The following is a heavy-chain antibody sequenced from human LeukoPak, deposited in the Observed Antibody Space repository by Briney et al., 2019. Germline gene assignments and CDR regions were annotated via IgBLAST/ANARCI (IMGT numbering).Heavy chain of an antibody. J-gene: IGHJ4*02. CDR1: GYTFTSYG. Sequence: ASVKVSCKASGYTFTSYGISWVRQAPGQGLEWMGWISAYNGNTNYAQELQGRVTMTTDTSTSTAYMELRSLRSDDTAVYYCARDIVDYDFWSGSPYDYWGQGTLVTVSS. V-gene: IGHV1-18*01. D-gene: IGHD3-3*01. CDR3: ARDIVDYDFWSGSPYDY. CDR2: ISAYNGNT.